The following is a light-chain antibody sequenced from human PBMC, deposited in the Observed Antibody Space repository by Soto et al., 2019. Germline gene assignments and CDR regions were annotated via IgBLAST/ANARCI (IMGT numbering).Light chain of an antibody. CDR3: QQYNSWLT. Sequence: IVMTQSPATLSVSPGERATLSCRASQSISNNLAWYQQKPGQAPRLLIYGASTRATGIPARFSGGGSGTELSLTISSLQSEDFAVYYCQQYNSWLTFGGGTKVEIK. CDR2: GAS. V-gene: IGKV3-15*01. J-gene: IGKJ4*01. CDR1: QSISNN.